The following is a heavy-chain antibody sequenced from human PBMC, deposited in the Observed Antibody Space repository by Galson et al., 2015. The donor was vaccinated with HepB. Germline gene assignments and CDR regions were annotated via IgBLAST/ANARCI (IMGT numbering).Heavy chain of an antibody. CDR2: ISYDGSNK. Sequence: SLRLSCAASGFTFSSYGMHWVRQAPGKGLEWVAVISYDGSNKYYADSVKGRFTISRDNSKNTLYLQMNSLRAEDTAVYYCAKVSRVITQEDAFDIWGQGTMVTVSS. D-gene: IGHD3-22*01. CDR1: GFTFSSYG. CDR3: AKVSRVITQEDAFDI. J-gene: IGHJ3*02. V-gene: IGHV3-30*18.